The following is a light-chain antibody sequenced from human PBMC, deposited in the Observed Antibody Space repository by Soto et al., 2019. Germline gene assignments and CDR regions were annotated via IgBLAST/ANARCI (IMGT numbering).Light chain of an antibody. CDR1: QSVSSSY. CDR2: GAS. Sequence: EIVLTQSPGTLSLSPGERATLSCRASQSVSSSYLAWYQQKPGQAPRLLIYGASSRATGIPDRFSGSGSRTDFTLTISRLEPEDFAVYYCQQYGSSPALTFGGGTKVEIK. V-gene: IGKV3-20*01. CDR3: QQYGSSPALT. J-gene: IGKJ4*01.